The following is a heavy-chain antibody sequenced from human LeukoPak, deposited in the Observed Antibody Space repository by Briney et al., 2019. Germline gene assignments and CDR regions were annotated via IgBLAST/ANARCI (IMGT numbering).Heavy chain of an antibody. CDR2: IYYSGST. J-gene: IGHJ4*02. CDR3: ARVHYGSGSYPTFDY. Sequence: SETLSLTCTVSGGSISSGDYYWSWIRQPPGKGLEWIGYIYYSGSTYYNPSLKSRVTISVDTSKNQFSLKLSSVTAADTAVYYCARVHYGSGSYPTFDYWGQGTLVTVSS. V-gene: IGHV4-30-4*01. CDR1: GGSISSGDYY. D-gene: IGHD3-10*01.